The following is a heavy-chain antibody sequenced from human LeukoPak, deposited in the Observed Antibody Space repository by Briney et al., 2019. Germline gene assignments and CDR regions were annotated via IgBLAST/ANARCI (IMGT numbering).Heavy chain of an antibody. CDR3: ARDLGYYYGLDI. D-gene: IGHD3-16*01. CDR1: GGSRINAGW. Sequence: PSETLSLTCDVSGGSRINAGWWSWVRQPPGKGLEWIGEIFHSGNTKYNPSLESRVTISVDKSNHQFTLEMKSVTAADTAIYYCARDLGYYYGLDIWSRGPRSPSP. V-gene: IGHV4-4*02. J-gene: IGHJ6*02. CDR2: IFHSGNT.